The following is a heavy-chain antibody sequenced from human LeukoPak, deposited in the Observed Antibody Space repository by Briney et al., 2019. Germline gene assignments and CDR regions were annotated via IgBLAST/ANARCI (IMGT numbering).Heavy chain of an antibody. Sequence: GASVKVSCKASGYTFTGYYMHWVRQAPGQGLEWMGRINPNSGGTNYAQKFQGRVTMTRGTPISTAYMELSRLRSDDTAVYYCARVPREYSYGIYDYWGQGTLVTVSS. D-gene: IGHD5-18*01. CDR1: GYTFTGYY. CDR2: INPNSGGT. CDR3: ARVPREYSYGIYDY. V-gene: IGHV1-2*06. J-gene: IGHJ4*02.